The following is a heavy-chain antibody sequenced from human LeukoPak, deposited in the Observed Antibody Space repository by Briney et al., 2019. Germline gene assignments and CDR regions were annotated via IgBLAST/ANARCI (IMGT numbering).Heavy chain of an antibody. CDR2: ISSEGKDR. V-gene: IGHV3-30*10. CDR1: GFTFSNSA. Sequence: GGSLRLSCAASGFTFSNSATHWVRLAPGKGLEWVALISSEGKDRYYIESVKGRFIISGDNSKNAVDLQMNSLRPEDTAVYFCARQASALKYYFNYMDVWGKGTTVIVSS. D-gene: IGHD6-19*01. J-gene: IGHJ6*03. CDR3: ARQASALKYYFNYMDV.